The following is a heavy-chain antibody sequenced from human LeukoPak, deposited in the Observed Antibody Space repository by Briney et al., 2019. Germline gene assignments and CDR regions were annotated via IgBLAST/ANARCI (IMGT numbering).Heavy chain of an antibody. J-gene: IGHJ4*02. Sequence: PGGSLRLSCEASGFTFSHYAMHWVRQSPGKGLEWVALISYDGSNIQYADSVKGRFTISRDNAKNSLYLQMNSLRAEDTAVYYCAREDDSSGYHDYWGQGTLVTVSS. CDR3: AREDDSSGYHDY. V-gene: IGHV3-30-3*01. CDR2: ISYDGSNI. CDR1: GFTFSHYA. D-gene: IGHD3-22*01.